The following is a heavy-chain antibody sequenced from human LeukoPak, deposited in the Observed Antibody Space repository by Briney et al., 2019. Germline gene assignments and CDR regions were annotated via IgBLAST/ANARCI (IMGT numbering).Heavy chain of an antibody. Sequence: SETLSLTCAVYGGSFSGYYWGWIRQPPGKGLEWIGGVYYTGTTYSNPSLKSRVTISVDTSKNQFSLRLSSVTAADTAVYYCARHVSVAVTNFFDYWGQGTLVTVSS. J-gene: IGHJ4*02. CDR1: GGSFSGYY. CDR3: ARHVSVAVTNFFDY. CDR2: VYYTGTT. D-gene: IGHD6-19*01. V-gene: IGHV4-34*01.